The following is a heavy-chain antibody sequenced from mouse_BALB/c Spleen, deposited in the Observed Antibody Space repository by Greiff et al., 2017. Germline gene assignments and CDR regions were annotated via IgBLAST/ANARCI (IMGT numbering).Heavy chain of an antibody. V-gene: IGHV5-6*01. J-gene: IGHJ2*01. CDR3: ARHGLGFDY. CDR1: GFTFSSYG. D-gene: IGHD4-1*01. Sequence: EVQVVESGGDLVKPGGSLKLSCAASGFTFSSYGMSWVRQTPDKRLEWVATISSGGSYTYYPDSVKGRFTISRDNAKNTLYLQMSSLKSEDTAMYYCARHGLGFDYWGQGTTLTVSA. CDR2: ISSGGSYT.